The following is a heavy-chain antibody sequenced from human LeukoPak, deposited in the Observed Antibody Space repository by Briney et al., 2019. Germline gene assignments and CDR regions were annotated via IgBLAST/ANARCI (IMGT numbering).Heavy chain of an antibody. J-gene: IGHJ4*02. CDR1: GYTFTGYY. D-gene: IGHD6-19*01. V-gene: IGHV1-2*02. Sequence: ASVKVSCKASGYTFTGYYMHWVRQAPGRGLEWMGWINPNSGGTKYAQKFQGRVTMTRDTSISTAYMELSRLTSDDTAVYYCASGGERYSSGWYGDYWGQGTLVTVSS. CDR3: ASGGERYSSGWYGDY. CDR2: INPNSGGT.